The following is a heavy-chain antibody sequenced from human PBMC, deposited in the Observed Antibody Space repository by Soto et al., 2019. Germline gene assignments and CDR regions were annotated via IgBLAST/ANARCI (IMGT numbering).Heavy chain of an antibody. J-gene: IGHJ6*03. CDR2: IWYDGSNK. Sequence: QVQLVESGGGVVQPGRSLRLSCAASGFTFSSYGMHWVRQAPGKGLEWVAVIWYDGSNKYYADSVKGRFTISRDNSKNTLYLQMNSLRAEDTAVYCCGCPRYYYYYMDVWGKGTTVTVSS. CDR1: GFTFSSYG. CDR3: GCPRYYYYYMDV. V-gene: IGHV3-33*01.